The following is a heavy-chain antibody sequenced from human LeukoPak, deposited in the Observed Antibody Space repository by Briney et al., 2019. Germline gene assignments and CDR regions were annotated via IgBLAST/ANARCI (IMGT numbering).Heavy chain of an antibody. Sequence: ASVKVSCKASGYTFTSYDINWVRQATGQGLEWMGWMNPNSGNTGYAQKFQGRVTITADKSSSTAYMELSSLRSEDTAVYYCATAEIMVRGVMMYYFDYWGQGTLVTVSS. CDR1: GYTFTSYD. CDR3: ATAEIMVRGVMMYYFDY. D-gene: IGHD3-10*01. CDR2: MNPNSGNT. J-gene: IGHJ4*02. V-gene: IGHV1-8*01.